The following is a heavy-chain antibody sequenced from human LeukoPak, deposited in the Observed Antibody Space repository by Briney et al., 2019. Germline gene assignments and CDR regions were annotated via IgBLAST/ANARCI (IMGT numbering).Heavy chain of an antibody. J-gene: IGHJ4*02. CDR1: GFTFSSNN. CDR2: ISSSSSYI. D-gene: IGHD3-3*01. CDR3: ARDHDFWSVTDY. Sequence: GGSLRLSCAASGFTFSSNNMNWVRQGPGKGLEWVSSISSSSSYIYYVDSVKGRFTISRDNAKNSLYLQMNSLRAEDTAVYYCARDHDFWSVTDYWGQGTLVTVSS. V-gene: IGHV3-21*01.